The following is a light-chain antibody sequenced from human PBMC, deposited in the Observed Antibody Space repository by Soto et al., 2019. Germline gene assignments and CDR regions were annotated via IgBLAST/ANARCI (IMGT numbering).Light chain of an antibody. V-gene: IGKV1-6*01. CDR3: LQDINYPWT. CDR2: GAS. CDR1: QGIGNA. J-gene: IGKJ1*01. Sequence: AIQMTKYKSTLSGSLGDRCTISCLASQGIGNALGWYQQKPGKPPKVLIYGASNLQSGVPPRFSGSGSGTDFTLAISSLQPEDSATYYCLQDINYPWTFGQGTKVDIK.